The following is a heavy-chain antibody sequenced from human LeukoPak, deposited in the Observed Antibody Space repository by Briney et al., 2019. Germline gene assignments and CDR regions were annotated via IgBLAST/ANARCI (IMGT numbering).Heavy chain of an antibody. CDR1: GGSISSYY. CDR2: IYYSGST. Sequence: PSETLSLTCTVSGGSISSYYWSWIRQPPGKGLEWIGYIYYSGSTNYNPSLKSRVTISVDTSKNQFSLKLSSVTAADTAVYYCAGGRRGYSYGWLSDYWGQGTLVTVSS. D-gene: IGHD5-18*01. V-gene: IGHV4-59*08. CDR3: AGGRRGYSYGWLSDY. J-gene: IGHJ4*02.